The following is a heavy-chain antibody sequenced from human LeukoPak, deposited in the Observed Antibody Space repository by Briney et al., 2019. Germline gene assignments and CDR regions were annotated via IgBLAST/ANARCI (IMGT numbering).Heavy chain of an antibody. CDR2: IYYSGST. V-gene: IGHV4-31*03. CDR1: GGSISSGGYY. Sequence: PSETLSLTCTVSGGSISSGGYYWSWIRQHPGKGLEWIGYIYYSGSTYYNPSLKSRVTIPVDTSKNQFSLKLSSVTAADTAVYYCARVRYSRFPSGYYFDYWGQGTLVTVSS. J-gene: IGHJ4*02. CDR3: ARVRYSRFPSGYYFDY. D-gene: IGHD6-13*01.